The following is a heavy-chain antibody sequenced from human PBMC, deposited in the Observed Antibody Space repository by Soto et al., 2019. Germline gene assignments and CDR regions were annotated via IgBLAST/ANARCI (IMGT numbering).Heavy chain of an antibody. CDR2: IYWDDDK. V-gene: IGHV2-5*02. CDR3: AHRRLEAPFAY. Sequence: QITLKESGPTLVKPTQTLTLTCTFSGFSLSTSGVGVGWIRQPPGKALQWLALIYWDDDKRYCPSLKSRVTITKDNSKNQVVLTMTNMAPVDTATYFCAHRRLEAPFAYWGQGTLVTVSS. D-gene: IGHD1-1*01. J-gene: IGHJ4*02. CDR1: GFSLSTSGVG.